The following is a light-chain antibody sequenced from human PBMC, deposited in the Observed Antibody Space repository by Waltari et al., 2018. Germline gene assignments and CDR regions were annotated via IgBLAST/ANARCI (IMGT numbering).Light chain of an antibody. Sequence: QSALTQPASVSGSPGPSITIPCTGTSSDVGGYNYVSWSQQHPGKAPELMIYDVSNRPSGVSNRFSGSKSGNTASLTISGLQAEDEADYYCSSYTSSSTLVFGGGTKLTVL. CDR3: SSYTSSSTLV. CDR1: SSDVGGYNY. V-gene: IGLV2-14*01. J-gene: IGLJ2*01. CDR2: DVS.